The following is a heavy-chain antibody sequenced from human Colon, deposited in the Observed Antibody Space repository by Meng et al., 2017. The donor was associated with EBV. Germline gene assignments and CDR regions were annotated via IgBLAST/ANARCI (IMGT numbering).Heavy chain of an antibody. CDR3: ARRRGGSGRDC. CDR2: IYHSGST. D-gene: IGHD3-10*01. J-gene: IGHJ4*02. V-gene: IGHV4-39*01. Sequence: HLQESGPGLVNPSETLSLTGTVSGGSISSNGYYWDWVRQPPGKGLEWIGAIYHSGSTSYNPSLQSRVTMFVDTSKNQFSLMLTSVTATDTAVYYCARRRGGSGRDCWGQGTLVTVSS. CDR1: GGSISSNGYY.